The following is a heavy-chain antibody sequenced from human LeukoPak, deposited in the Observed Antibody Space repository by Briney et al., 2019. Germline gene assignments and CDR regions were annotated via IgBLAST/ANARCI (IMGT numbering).Heavy chain of an antibody. J-gene: IGHJ4*02. CDR1: GYTFTSYD. CDR3: ARAQAAAGYDY. D-gene: IGHD6-13*01. Sequence: ASVKVSCRASGYTFTSYDINWVRQATGQGLEWMGWMNPNSGNTGYAQKFQGRVTMTRNTSISTAYMELSSLRSEDTAVYYSARAQAAAGYDYWGQGTLVTVSS. V-gene: IGHV1-8*01. CDR2: MNPNSGNT.